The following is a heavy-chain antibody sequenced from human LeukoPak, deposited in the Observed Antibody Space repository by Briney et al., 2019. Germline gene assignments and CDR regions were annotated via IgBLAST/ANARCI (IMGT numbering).Heavy chain of an antibody. CDR3: TTTGRDGYNWAFDF. Sequence: GGSLRLSCAASGFTFSNYWLTWVRQAPGKGLEWVANIKHDGSDQYYLDSVKGRFTISRDNAKNSLYLQMNSLRAEDTAVYYCTTTGRDGYNWAFDFWGQGTLVTVSS. V-gene: IGHV3-7*01. J-gene: IGHJ4*02. CDR1: GFTFSNYW. D-gene: IGHD5-24*01. CDR2: IKHDGSDQ.